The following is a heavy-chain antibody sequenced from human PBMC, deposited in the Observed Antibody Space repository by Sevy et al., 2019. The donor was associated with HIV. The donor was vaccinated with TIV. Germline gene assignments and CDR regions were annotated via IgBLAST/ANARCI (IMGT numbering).Heavy chain of an antibody. Sequence: GGSLRLSCAGSGFTFSNYWMHWVRQAPGKGLVWVSRINSDGSSTSYADSVTGRFTISRDNAKNTLYLQMNSLRAKDTAVYYCARGPYYRDTNTYFFMHYWGQGTLVTVSS. CDR3: ARGPYYRDTNTYFFMHY. V-gene: IGHV3-74*01. CDR1: GFTFSNYW. CDR2: INSDGSST. J-gene: IGHJ4*02. D-gene: IGHD3-22*01.